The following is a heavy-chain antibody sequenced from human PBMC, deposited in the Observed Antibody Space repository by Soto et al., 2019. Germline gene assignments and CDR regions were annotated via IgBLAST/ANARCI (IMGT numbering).Heavy chain of an antibody. CDR1: CGSITSAGYS. V-gene: IGHV4-30-2*01. J-gene: IGHJ6*02. CDR2: IYQSGSS. Sequence: SETLSLTCTVSCGSITSAGYSWNWIRQPPGKGLEWVGYIYQSGSSSDNPSLKSRVTMSLNRSKNQFSLNLTSVTAADTAVYFCARGHYRYGLDVWGQGTTVTVSS. CDR3: ARGHYRYGLDV.